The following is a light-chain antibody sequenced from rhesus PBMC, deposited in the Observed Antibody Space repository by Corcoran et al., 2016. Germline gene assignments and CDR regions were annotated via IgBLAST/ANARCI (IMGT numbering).Light chain of an antibody. V-gene: IGKV1-19*01. CDR2: YAS. CDR3: QQYDDLPRT. CDR1: QSISSW. Sequence: DIQMTQSPSSLSASVGDTVTITCRASQSISSWLAWYQQKPGKAPKLLIYYASSLQSGVPSRFSGRGSGTDYTLPISSLQPEDFATYYCQQYDDLPRTFGQGTKVEIK. J-gene: IGKJ1*01.